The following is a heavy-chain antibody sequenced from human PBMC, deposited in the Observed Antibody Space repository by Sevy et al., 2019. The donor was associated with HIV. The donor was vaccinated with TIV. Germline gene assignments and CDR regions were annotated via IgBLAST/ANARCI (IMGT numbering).Heavy chain of an antibody. CDR3: AREGCTRPHDY. D-gene: IGHD2-8*01. V-gene: IGHV3-23*01. J-gene: IGHJ4*02. CDR1: GFAFYDYS. Sequence: GGSLRLSCAASGFAFYDYSMSWIRQAPGKGLEWVAGLSFGCGKINYADSVKGRFTISRDNSKNSFYLQMDNLRVEDTALYYCAREGCTRPHDYWGQGTRVTVSS. CDR2: LSFGCGKI.